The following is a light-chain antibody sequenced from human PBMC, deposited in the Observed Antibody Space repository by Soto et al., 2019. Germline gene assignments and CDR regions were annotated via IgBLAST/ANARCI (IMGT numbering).Light chain of an antibody. V-gene: IGLV1-40*01. CDR2: GNS. CDR1: SSNIGAGYD. CDR3: QSYDISLSGGV. Sequence: QSVLTQPPSVSGAPGQRVTISCTGSSSNIGAGYDVHWYQQLPGTAPKLLIYGNSNRPSGVPDRFSGSKSGTSASLAITGSQAEDEADYYCQSYDISLSGGVFGGGTKLTVL. J-gene: IGLJ3*02.